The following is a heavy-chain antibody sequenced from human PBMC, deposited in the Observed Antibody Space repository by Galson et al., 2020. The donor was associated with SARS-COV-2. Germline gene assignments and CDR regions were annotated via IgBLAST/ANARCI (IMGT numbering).Heavy chain of an antibody. CDR1: GFTFSSYA. Sequence: GESLKISCAASGFTFSSYAMSWVRQAPGKGLEWVSAISGSGGSTYYADSVKGRFTISRDNSKNTLYLQMNSLRAEDTAVYYCAKGEDVLLWFGELSAGNYFDYWGQGTLVTVSS. V-gene: IGHV3-23*01. CDR2: ISGSGGST. D-gene: IGHD3-10*01. J-gene: IGHJ4*02. CDR3: AKGEDVLLWFGELSAGNYFDY.